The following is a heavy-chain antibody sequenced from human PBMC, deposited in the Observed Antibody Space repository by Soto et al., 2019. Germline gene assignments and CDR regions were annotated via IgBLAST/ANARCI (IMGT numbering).Heavy chain of an antibody. CDR3: ARERESFFDYGATRPIDY. V-gene: IGHV1-69*01. CDR2: IIPIFGTA. J-gene: IGHJ4*02. Sequence: QVQLVQSGAEVKKPGSSVKVSCKASGGTFSSYAISWVRQAPGQGLEWMGGIIPIFGTAKYAQKVQGRVTITADESTSTAYMELSSLRSEDMAVYYCARERESFFDYGATRPIDYWGQGTLVTVSS. D-gene: IGHD4-17*01. CDR1: GGTFSSYA.